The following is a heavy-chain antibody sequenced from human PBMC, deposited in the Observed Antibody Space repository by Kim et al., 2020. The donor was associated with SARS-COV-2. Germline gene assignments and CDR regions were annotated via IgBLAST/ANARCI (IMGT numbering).Heavy chain of an antibody. CDR2: IYTSGST. CDR1: GGSISSGSYY. D-gene: IGHD3-16*01. Sequence: SETLSLTCTVSGGSISSGSYYWSWIRQPAGKGLEWIGRIYTSGSTNYNPSLKSRVTISVDTSKNQFSLKLSSVTAADTAVYYCARGGWGERPGGRWFDPWGQGTLVTVSS. CDR3: ARGGWGERPGGRWFDP. J-gene: IGHJ5*02. V-gene: IGHV4-61*02.